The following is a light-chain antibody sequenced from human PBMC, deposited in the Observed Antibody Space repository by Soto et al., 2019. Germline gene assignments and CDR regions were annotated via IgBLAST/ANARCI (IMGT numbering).Light chain of an antibody. CDR2: GAS. J-gene: IGKJ1*01. Sequence: EIVMTQSPATLSVSPGERATVSCRASQSVSSNLAWYQQKPGQAPRLLIYGASTRATGIPARFSGSGSGTEFTLTISSPQPEDFAVYYCQHYNNWPRTFGQGTKVEIK. V-gene: IGKV3-15*01. CDR3: QHYNNWPRT. CDR1: QSVSSN.